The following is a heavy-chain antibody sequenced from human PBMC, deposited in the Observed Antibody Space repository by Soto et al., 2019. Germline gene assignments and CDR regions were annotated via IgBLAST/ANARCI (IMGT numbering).Heavy chain of an antibody. D-gene: IGHD3-22*01. CDR1: GGTFSSYA. CDR2: IIPIFGTA. V-gene: IGHV1-69*06. CDR3: ARKGVTRDSRFFDP. J-gene: IGHJ5*02. Sequence: ASVKVSCKASGGTFSSYAISWVRQAPGQGLEWMGGIIPIFGTANYAQKFQGRVTITADKSTSTAYMELSSLRSEDTAVYYCARKGVTRDSRFFDPWGQGTLVTVS.